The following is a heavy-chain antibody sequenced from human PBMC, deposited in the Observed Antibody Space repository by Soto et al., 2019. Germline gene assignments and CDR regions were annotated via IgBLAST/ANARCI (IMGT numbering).Heavy chain of an antibody. Sequence: QVQLVESGGGVVQPGRSLRLSCAASGFTFSSYGMHWVRQAPGKGLEWVAVISYDGSNKYYADSVKGRLTISRDNSKNTLYLQMNSLRAEDTAVYYCAKQFTDFWSSYYYYYGMDVWGQGTTVTVSS. D-gene: IGHD3-3*01. CDR1: GFTFSSYG. J-gene: IGHJ6*02. V-gene: IGHV3-30*18. CDR2: ISYDGSNK. CDR3: AKQFTDFWSSYYYYYGMDV.